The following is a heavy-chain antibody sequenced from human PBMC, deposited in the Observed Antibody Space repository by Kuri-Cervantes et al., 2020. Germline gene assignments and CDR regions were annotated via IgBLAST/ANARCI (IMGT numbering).Heavy chain of an antibody. CDR1: GYSISSGYY. V-gene: IGHV4-38-2*01. J-gene: IGHJ5*02. Sequence: SETLSLTCAVSGYSISSGYYWGWIRQPPGKGLEWIGSIYHSGSTYYNPSLKSRVTISVDTSKNQFSLKLSSVTAADTAVYYCARSNTQTYYDFWSGASSRSWFDPWGQGTLVTVSS. CDR3: ARSNTQTYYDFWSGASSRSWFDP. CDR2: IYHSGST. D-gene: IGHD3-3*01.